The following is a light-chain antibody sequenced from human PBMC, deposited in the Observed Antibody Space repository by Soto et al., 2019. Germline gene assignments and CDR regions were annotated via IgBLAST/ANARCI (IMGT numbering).Light chain of an antibody. CDR2: DAS. CDR3: QQYGSSPSGT. Sequence: EIVLTQSPATLSLSPGERATLSCRARQSIGSHLAWYQQQPGQAPRLLIHDASSRATGIPARFSGSGSGTDFTLTISRLEPEDFAVYYCQQYGSSPSGTFGQGTKVDI. V-gene: IGKV3-20*01. J-gene: IGKJ1*01. CDR1: QSIGSH.